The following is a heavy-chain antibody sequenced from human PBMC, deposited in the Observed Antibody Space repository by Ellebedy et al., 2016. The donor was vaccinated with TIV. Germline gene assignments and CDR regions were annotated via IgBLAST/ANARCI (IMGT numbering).Heavy chain of an antibody. CDR3: AKDIGGSGPPGVY. V-gene: IGHV3-9*01. CDR2: ISWNSGSI. CDR1: GFTFDDYA. Sequence: GGSLRLXCAASGFTFDDYAMHWVRQAPGKGLEWVSGISWNSGSIGYADSVKGRFTISRDNAKKSLYLQMNSLRAEDTALYYCAKDIGGSGPPGVYWGQGTLVTVSS. J-gene: IGHJ4*02. D-gene: IGHD6-19*01.